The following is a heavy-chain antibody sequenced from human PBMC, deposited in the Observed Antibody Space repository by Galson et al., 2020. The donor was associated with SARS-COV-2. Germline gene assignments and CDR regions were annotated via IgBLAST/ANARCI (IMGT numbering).Heavy chain of an antibody. CDR3: ARDCHLPGSTRCYYAFDI. CDR1: GGSISSGGYY. D-gene: IGHD2-2*01. J-gene: IGHJ3*02. CDR2: IHYSGST. V-gene: IGHV4-31*03. Sequence: SETLSLTCTVSGGSISSGGYYCSWIRQHPGKGLECIGYIHYSGSTYYNPSLKSRVTISVDTSKTEFSLKLSSVTAADTAVYYCARDCHLPGSTRCYYAFDIWGQGTMVTVSS.